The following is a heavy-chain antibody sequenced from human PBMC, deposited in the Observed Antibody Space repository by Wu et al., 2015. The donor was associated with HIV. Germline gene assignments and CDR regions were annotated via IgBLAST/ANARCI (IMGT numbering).Heavy chain of an antibody. D-gene: IGHD3-10*01. CDR1: GYTFSNYG. CDR3: AEEGGGGGSGTYPCPVTT. CDR2: ISGYNGNT. V-gene: IGHV1-18*01. Sequence: QVQLVQSGGEVKKPGASVKVSCKASGYTFSNYGITWVRQAPGQGLEWMGWISGYNGNTDYAQSLQGRLTMTTDTSTSTAYMELRSLRSDDTAVYYCAEEGGGGGSGTYPCPVTTWGQGTLVT. J-gene: IGHJ4*02.